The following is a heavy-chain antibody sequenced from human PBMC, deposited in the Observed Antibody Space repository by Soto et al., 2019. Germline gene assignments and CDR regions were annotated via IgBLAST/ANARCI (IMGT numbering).Heavy chain of an antibody. CDR3: ARVEGSSYYFRHDC. J-gene: IGHJ4*02. D-gene: IGHD1-26*01. CDR1: GGSLSSGSYH. CDR2: IYYSGSS. V-gene: IGHV4-31*03. Sequence: PSETLSLTCTVSGGSLSSGSYHWSWIRQHPGKGLEWIGNIYYSGSSYYNPSLKSRATISIDTSKDQFSLRLGSVTAADTAVYYCARVEGSSYYFRHDCWGRGTLVT.